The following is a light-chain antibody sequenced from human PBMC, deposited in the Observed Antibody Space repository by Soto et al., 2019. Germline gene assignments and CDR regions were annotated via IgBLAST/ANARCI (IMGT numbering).Light chain of an antibody. V-gene: IGKV1-5*01. CDR3: QQYNSYSGYT. Sequence: DIQMTQSPSTLSASVGERVTITCRASQSISRWLAWYQKKPGKAPKLLIFDASSLDSGVPSRFSGSGSGTEFTLTISSLQPADFATYYCQQYNSYSGYTFGQGTKLEIK. J-gene: IGKJ2*01. CDR1: QSISRW. CDR2: DAS.